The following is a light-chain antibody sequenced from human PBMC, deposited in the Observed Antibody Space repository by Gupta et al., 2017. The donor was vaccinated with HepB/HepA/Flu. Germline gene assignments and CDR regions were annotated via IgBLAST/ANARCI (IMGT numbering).Light chain of an antibody. CDR2: RNN. CDR3: AAWDDSLNDPV. CDR1: SSNIGSNT. V-gene: IGLV1-44*01. J-gene: IGLJ3*02. Sequence: QSVLTQPPSASGTPGQRVTISCSGSSSNIGSNTVNWYQQLPGTAPKLLIYRNNQRPSGVPDRFSGSKSGTSASLAISGLQSEDEADYYCAAWDDSLNDPVFGGGTKLTVL.